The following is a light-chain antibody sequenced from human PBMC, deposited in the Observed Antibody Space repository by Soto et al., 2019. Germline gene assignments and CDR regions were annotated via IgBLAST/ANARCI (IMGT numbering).Light chain of an antibody. CDR3: QKYNSAPRT. CDR2: AAS. V-gene: IGKV1-27*01. Sequence: DIQMTQSPSSLSASVGDRVTITCRASQGISNYLAWYQQKPGKVPKLLIYAASTLQSGVPSRCSGSGSGTDFTVTISSLQPEDVATYYCQKYNSAPRTFGQGTKVEIK. CDR1: QGISNY. J-gene: IGKJ1*01.